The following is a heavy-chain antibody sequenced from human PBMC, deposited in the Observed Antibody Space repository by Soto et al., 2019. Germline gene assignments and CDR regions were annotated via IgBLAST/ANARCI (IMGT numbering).Heavy chain of an antibody. CDR3: ARAHQPIAAAGVDP. CDR1: GYTFTSYD. Sequence: ASVKVSCKASGYTFTSYDINWVRQATGQGLEWMGWMNPNSGNTGYAQKFQGRVTMTRNTSISTAYMELSSLRSEDTAVYYCARAHQPIAAAGVDPWGQGTLVTVSS. V-gene: IGHV1-8*01. D-gene: IGHD6-13*01. CDR2: MNPNSGNT. J-gene: IGHJ5*02.